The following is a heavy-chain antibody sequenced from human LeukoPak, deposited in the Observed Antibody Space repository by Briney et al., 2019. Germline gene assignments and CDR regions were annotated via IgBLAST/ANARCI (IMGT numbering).Heavy chain of an antibody. CDR3: AKDTEEDILTGYMAFDI. V-gene: IGHV3-9*01. J-gene: IGHJ3*02. D-gene: IGHD3-9*01. CDR1: GFTFDDYA. CDR2: ISWNSGSI. Sequence: GGSLRLSCAASGFTFDDYAMHWVRQAPGKGLEWVSGISWNSGSIGYADSVKGRFTISRDNAKNSLYLQMNSLRAEDTALYYCAKDTEEDILTGYMAFDIWGQGTMVTVSS.